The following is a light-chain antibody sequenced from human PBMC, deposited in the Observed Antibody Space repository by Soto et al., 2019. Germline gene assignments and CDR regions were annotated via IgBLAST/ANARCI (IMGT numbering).Light chain of an antibody. CDR3: QKCKVAPFT. CDR1: QDIGNF. Sequence: ILMTQSPSSLSAFVGDRVTITCRASQDIGNFLAWYQQKPGKVPKLLIYAASTLQSGVPSRFIGSGSGTDFTLTISSLQPEDVATYYCQKCKVAPFTFGGGTKVENK. CDR2: AAS. V-gene: IGKV1-27*01. J-gene: IGKJ4*01.